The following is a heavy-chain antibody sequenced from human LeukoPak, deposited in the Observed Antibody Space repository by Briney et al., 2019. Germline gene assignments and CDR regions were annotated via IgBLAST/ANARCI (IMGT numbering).Heavy chain of an antibody. V-gene: IGHV3-23*01. CDR1: GFTFSSYD. Sequence: GGSLRLSCAASGFTFSSYDMSWVRLAPGKGLEWVSSISASGGGTYYADSVKGRFTISRDNSKNTLDLQMNSLRAEDTAVYYCASARPTSSWTAFDIWGQGTMVTVSS. J-gene: IGHJ3*02. CDR2: ISASGGGT. CDR3: ASARPTSSWTAFDI. D-gene: IGHD6-13*01.